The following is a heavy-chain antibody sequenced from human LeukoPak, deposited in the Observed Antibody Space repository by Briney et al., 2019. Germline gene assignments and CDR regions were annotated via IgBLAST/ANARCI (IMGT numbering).Heavy chain of an antibody. CDR3: AKGSPYYYYYYYMDV. CDR2: ISYDGSNK. CDR1: GFTFSSYG. Sequence: GGSLRLSCAASGFTFSSYGMHWVRQAPGKGLEWVAVISYDGSNKYYADSVKGRFTISRDNSKNTLYLQMNSLRAEDTAVYYCAKGSPYYYYYYYMDVWGKGTTVTVSS. J-gene: IGHJ6*03. V-gene: IGHV3-30*18.